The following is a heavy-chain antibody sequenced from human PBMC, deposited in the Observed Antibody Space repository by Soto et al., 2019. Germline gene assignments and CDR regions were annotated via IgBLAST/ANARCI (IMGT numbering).Heavy chain of an antibody. J-gene: IGHJ4*02. CDR3: AGSYGSGSRPFDY. Sequence: QVQLVQSGAEVKKSGSSVRVSCKASGGTFNSYTLSWVRQAPGQRLEWMGRIIPMLSMSTYAQKFQGRVSIIADKSTNTVYLDVSSLSSADTAIYYGAGSYGSGSRPFDYWGQGTLVPVSS. CDR1: GGTFNSYT. V-gene: IGHV1-69*02. CDR2: IIPMLSMS. D-gene: IGHD3-10*01.